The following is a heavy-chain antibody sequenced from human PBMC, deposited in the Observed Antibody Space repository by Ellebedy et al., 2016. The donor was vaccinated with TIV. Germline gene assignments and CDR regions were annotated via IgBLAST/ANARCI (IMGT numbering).Heavy chain of an antibody. V-gene: IGHV3-21*01. CDR2: ISSSSSYI. CDR3: ARFMVRGVIPAEGLGMDV. CDR1: GFTFSSYS. Sequence: GESLKISCAASGFTFSSYSMNWVRQAPGKGLEWVSSISSSSSYIYYADSVKGRFTISRDNAKNSLYLQMNSLRAEDTAVYYCARFMVRGVIPAEGLGMDVWGQGTTVTVSS. D-gene: IGHD3-10*01. J-gene: IGHJ6*02.